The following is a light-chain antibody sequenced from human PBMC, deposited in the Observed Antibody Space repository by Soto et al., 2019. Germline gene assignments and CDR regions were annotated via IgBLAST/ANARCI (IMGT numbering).Light chain of an antibody. CDR1: SGDVGGYDL. Sequence: QSVLTQPASVSGSPGQSITISCTGTSGDVGGYDLVSWYQQHPGKAPKLMIYQVVKRPSGVSNRFSGSQSGNTASLTISGLQAEDEADYYCCSYAGMNTLYVFGTGTKSPA. V-gene: IGLV2-23*02. CDR2: QVV. J-gene: IGLJ1*01. CDR3: CSYAGMNTLYV.